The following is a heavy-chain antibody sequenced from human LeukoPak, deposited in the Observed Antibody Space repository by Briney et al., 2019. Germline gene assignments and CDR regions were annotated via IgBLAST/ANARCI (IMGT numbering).Heavy chain of an antibody. CDR3: AGGSRESYYNWFDP. CDR1: GGSFSGYL. Sequence: SETLSLTCGVYGGSFSGYLWNWIRQPPGKDLEWLGEINHSGSANYHPSLKSRVTISVDTSKNQVSLSLSSVTAADTAVYYCAGGSRESYYNWFDPWGQGTLVTVSS. V-gene: IGHV4-34*01. CDR2: INHSGSA. J-gene: IGHJ5*02. D-gene: IGHD3-10*01.